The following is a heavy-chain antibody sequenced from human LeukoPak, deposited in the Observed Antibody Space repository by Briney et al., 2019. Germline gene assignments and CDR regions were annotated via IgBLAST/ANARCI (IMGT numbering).Heavy chain of an antibody. CDR3: ARLPIAAAGTYYFDY. CDR1: GGSISSSYYY. J-gene: IGHJ4*02. Sequence: KPSETLSLTCTVSGGSISSSYYYWGWIRQPPGKGLEWIGSIYSSGSTYYNPSLKSRVTISVDTSKNQFYLKLTSVTAADTAVYYCARLPIAAAGTYYFDYWGQGTLVTVSS. CDR2: IYSSGST. V-gene: IGHV4-39*01. D-gene: IGHD6-13*01.